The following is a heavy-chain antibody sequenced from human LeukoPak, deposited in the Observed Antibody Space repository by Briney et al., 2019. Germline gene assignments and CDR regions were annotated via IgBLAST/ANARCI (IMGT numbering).Heavy chain of an antibody. Sequence: GASVKVSCKSSGYTFTGYYIHWVRQAPGQGLEWMGWINPNSGGTNYAQKFQGRVTMTRDTSISTAYMELSRLRSDDTAVYYCASDTRSGGSWGGYWGQGTLVTVSS. J-gene: IGHJ4*02. D-gene: IGHD2-15*01. CDR2: INPNSGGT. V-gene: IGHV1-2*02. CDR3: ASDTRSGGSWGGY. CDR1: GYTFTGYY.